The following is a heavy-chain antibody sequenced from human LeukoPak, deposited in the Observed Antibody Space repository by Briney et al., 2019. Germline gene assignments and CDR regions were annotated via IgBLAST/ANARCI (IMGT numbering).Heavy chain of an antibody. CDR1: GFLLSSYC. CDR3: ARDRWGYSYGGD. CDR2: IKQDGSEK. J-gene: IGHJ4*02. V-gene: IGHV3-7*01. Sequence: GGSLRLFCGVSGFLLSSYCMSWVRQARGRGLEWVANIKQDGSEKYYVDSVKGRFTISRDNAKNSLYLQMNSLRAEDTAVYYCARDRWGYSYGGDWGQGTLVTVSS. D-gene: IGHD5-18*01.